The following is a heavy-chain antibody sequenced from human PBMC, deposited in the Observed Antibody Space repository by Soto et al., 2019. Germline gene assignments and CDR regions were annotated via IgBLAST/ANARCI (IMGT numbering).Heavy chain of an antibody. CDR2: IYYSGST. D-gene: IGHD4-17*01. Sequence: SETLSLTCTFSSCSISHYYWSWIRQPPGKGLEWIGYIYYSGSTKYNPSLKSRVTISVDTAKNQFSLKLSSVTAADTAVYYCARTGDYGDFYYYYMDVWGKGTTVTVSS. CDR3: ARTGDYGDFYYYYMDV. CDR1: SCSISHYY. J-gene: IGHJ6*03. V-gene: IGHV4-59*01.